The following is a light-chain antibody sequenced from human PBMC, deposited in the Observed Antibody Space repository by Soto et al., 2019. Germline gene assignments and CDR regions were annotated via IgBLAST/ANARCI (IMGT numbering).Light chain of an antibody. Sequence: IHMTLSPSSLSASVGNSVTIACQASQNINNYLNWYQQKPGRAPKLLIYDASNLEAGVPSRFRGSASGTDFTFTISRLQPEDIATYDCQQYENLPTFGQGTRLEIK. CDR2: DAS. CDR3: QQYENLPT. V-gene: IGKV1-33*01. J-gene: IGKJ5*01. CDR1: QNINNY.